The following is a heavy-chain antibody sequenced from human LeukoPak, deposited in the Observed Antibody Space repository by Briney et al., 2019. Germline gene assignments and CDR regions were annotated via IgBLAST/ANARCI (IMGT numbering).Heavy chain of an antibody. D-gene: IGHD3-22*01. V-gene: IGHV1-2*02. CDR3: ARVHFYDSSGCSLINP. CDR2: INPNIGGT. J-gene: IGHJ4*02. Sequence: ASVTVSCKASGYTFSGYYIHWVRQAPGQGLEWMGWINPNIGGTNYAQKFQGRVTMTRDTSISTAYMELSRLKSDDTAVYYCARVHFYDSSGCSLINPWGQGTLVTVSS. CDR1: GYTFSGYY.